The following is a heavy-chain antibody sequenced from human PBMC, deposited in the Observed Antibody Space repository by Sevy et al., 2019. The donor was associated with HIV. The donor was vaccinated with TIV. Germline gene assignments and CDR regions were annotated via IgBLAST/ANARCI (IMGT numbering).Heavy chain of an antibody. J-gene: IGHJ4*02. Sequence: GGSLRLSCTASGFTFGDYCMSWVRQAPGKGLEWVAFLKSDVYGGTVDHAESVRGRFVISRDDSKTIPDLQMNDLKTEETGVYYCTRWKATQSIFDDGGQVALVTGSS. CDR1: GFTFGDYC. CDR2: LKSDVYGGTV. V-gene: IGHV3-49*04. D-gene: IGHD1-1*01. CDR3: TRWKATQSIFDD.